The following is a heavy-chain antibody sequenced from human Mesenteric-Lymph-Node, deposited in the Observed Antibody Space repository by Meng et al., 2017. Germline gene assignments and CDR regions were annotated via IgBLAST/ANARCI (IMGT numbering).Heavy chain of an antibody. D-gene: IGHD3-10*01. Sequence: GESLKISCAASGFTFSSYSMNWVRQAPGKGLEWVSSISSSSSYIYYADSVKGRYTISRDNSQNTLTLQMSSLRADDAAVYYCARAPLWFGEIVDDFDIWGQGTVVTVSS. V-gene: IGHV3-21*04. CDR1: GFTFSSYS. CDR3: ARAPLWFGEIVDDFDI. CDR2: ISSSSSYI. J-gene: IGHJ3*02.